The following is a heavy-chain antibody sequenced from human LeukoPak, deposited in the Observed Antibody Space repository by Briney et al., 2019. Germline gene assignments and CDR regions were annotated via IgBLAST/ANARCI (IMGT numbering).Heavy chain of an antibody. CDR2: IYYSGNI. V-gene: IGHV4-59*01. CDR1: GDSTRSYY. CDR3: AALGDVWGVYLAY. D-gene: IGHD3-3*01. J-gene: IGHJ4*02. Sequence: SETLSLTCSVSGDSTRSYYWSWIRESPGKGLEWIGYIYYSGNIKYSPSLKSRVTISVDTSKNEASLMLTSVTAADTAVYYCAALGDVWGVYLAYGGQEILATVPS.